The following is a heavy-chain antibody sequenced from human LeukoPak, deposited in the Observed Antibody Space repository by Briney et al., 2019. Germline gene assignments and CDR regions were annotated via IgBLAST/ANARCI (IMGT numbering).Heavy chain of an antibody. V-gene: IGHV4-59*01. Sequence: PSETLSLTCAVSGRSITSYFWTWIRQPPGKGLEWIGYIYHSGTTNYNPSLKSRATISVDTSKSQFSLMLTSVTASDPAVYYCAQKAPFSPAYSQQWGQGTLVTVSS. CDR2: IYHSGTT. CDR3: AQKAPFSPAYSQQ. CDR1: GRSITSYF. D-gene: IGHD2/OR15-2a*01. J-gene: IGHJ1*01.